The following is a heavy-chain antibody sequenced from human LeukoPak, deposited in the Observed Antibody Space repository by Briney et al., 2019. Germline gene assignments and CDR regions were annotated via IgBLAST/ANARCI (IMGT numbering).Heavy chain of an antibody. D-gene: IGHD5-18*01. J-gene: IGHJ4*02. CDR3: ARDAGDTAMVLDY. V-gene: IGHV3-21*01. CDR2: ISSSSSYI. Sequence: GGSLRLSCAASGFTFSSYSMNRVRQAPGKGLEWVSSISSSSSYIFYADSVKGRFTISRDNAKNSLYLQMNSLRAEDTAVYYCARDAGDTAMVLDYWGQGTLVTVSS. CDR1: GFTFSSYS.